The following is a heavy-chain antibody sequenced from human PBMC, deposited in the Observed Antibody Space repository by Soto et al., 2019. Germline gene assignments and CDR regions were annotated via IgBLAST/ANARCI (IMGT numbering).Heavy chain of an antibody. J-gene: IGHJ4*02. CDR3: ARVPFPSDDSEGYYLDY. CDR1: GYTFSTYG. CDR2: SSAFNGKT. Sequence: QVHLVQSGAEMKKPGASVKVSCKTSGYTFSTYGISWVRQAPGQALEWMGWSSAFNGKTSYAQNLQGRVTVTTDTSTSTAYMELRSLNSDATAVYYCARVPFPSDDSEGYYLDYWGQGTQVTVSS. V-gene: IGHV1-18*01. D-gene: IGHD3-22*01.